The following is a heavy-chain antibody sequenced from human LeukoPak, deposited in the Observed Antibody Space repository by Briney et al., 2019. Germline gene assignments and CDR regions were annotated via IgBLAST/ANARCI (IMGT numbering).Heavy chain of an antibody. D-gene: IGHD3-10*01. CDR1: GGTFSSYA. CDR3: ARDEILDGSGSLLPNDY. J-gene: IGHJ4*02. CDR2: IIPIFGAA. V-gene: IGHV1-69*13. Sequence: SVKVSCKASGGTFSSYAISWVRQAPGQGLEWMGGIIPIFGAANYAQKFQGRVTITADESTSTAYMELSSLRSEDTAVYYCARDEILDGSGSLLPNDYWGQGTLVTVSS.